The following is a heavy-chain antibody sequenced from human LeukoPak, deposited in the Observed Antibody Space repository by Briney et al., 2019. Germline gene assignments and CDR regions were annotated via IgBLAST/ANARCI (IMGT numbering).Heavy chain of an antibody. CDR2: IYHTGST. CDR1: GGSINNYY. J-gene: IGHJ4*02. CDR3: AREKAADGTNWGDYFDY. Sequence: PSETLSLTCTVSGGSINNYYWSWIRQAPGKGLEWIGYIYHTGSTNYNPSLKSRVTISIDTSKNQFALKLSSVTAADTAMCYCAREKAADGTNWGDYFDYWGQGTLVTVST. V-gene: IGHV4-59*01. D-gene: IGHD6-13*01.